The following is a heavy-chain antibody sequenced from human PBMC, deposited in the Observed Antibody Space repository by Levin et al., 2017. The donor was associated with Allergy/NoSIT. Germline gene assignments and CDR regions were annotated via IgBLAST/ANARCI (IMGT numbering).Heavy chain of an antibody. CDR1: GFSLNTSGVG. D-gene: IGHD4-17*01. CDR2: IYWDDDK. Sequence: SGPTLVKPTQTLTLTCTFSGFSLNTSGVGVGWIRPPPGKALEWLTLIYWDDDKRYSPSLTSRLTITKDTSKNQVVLTMTNMDPVDTATYYCAHARPYGVDPKAAFDIWGQGTMVTVSS. V-gene: IGHV2-5*02. J-gene: IGHJ3*02. CDR3: AHARPYGVDPKAAFDI.